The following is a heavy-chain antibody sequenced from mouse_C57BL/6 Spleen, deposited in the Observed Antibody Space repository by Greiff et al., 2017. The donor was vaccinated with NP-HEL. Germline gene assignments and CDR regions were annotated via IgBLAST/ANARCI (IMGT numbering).Heavy chain of an antibody. Sequence: VQLQQSGPELVKPGASVKISCKASGYAFSSSWMNWVKQRPGKGLEWIGRIYPGDGDTNYNGKFKGKATLTADKSSSTAYMQLSSLTSEDSAVYFCASLWLRDYAMDYWGQGTSVTVSS. D-gene: IGHD2-2*01. J-gene: IGHJ4*01. CDR3: ASLWLRDYAMDY. CDR1: GYAFSSSW. V-gene: IGHV1-82*01. CDR2: IYPGDGDT.